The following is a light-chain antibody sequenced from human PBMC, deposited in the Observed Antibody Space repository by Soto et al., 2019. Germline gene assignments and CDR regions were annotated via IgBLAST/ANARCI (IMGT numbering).Light chain of an antibody. CDR3: QKYNSAPWT. CDR1: QGISNY. V-gene: IGKV1-27*01. CDR2: AAS. J-gene: IGKJ1*01. Sequence: DTPMTQSPSSLSASVGDRVTITCRASQGISNYLAWYQQKPGKVPKLLMYAASTLRSGVPSRFSGSGSGTDFTLIISRLQPEDVATYYCQKYNSAPWTFGQGTTVEIK.